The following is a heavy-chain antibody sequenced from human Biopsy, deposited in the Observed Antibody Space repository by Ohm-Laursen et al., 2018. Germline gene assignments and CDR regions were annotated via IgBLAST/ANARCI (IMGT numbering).Heavy chain of an antibody. CDR2: ICSSGTNK. CDR3: AKCMTGGSNYYFHH. D-gene: IGHD2-8*01. Sequence: SLRLSCTASGFTFSSYSMSWVRQAPGKGLEWVSTICSSGTNKHYADSVKGRFTISRDNAKNSLYLQMNSLRGEDTAVYYCAKCMTGGSNYYFHHCGQGTLVTVSS. CDR1: GFTFSSYS. J-gene: IGHJ4*02. V-gene: IGHV3-48*01.